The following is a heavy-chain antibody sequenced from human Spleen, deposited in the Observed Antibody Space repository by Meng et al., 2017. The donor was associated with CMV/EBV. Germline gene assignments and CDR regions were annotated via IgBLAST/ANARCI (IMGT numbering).Heavy chain of an antibody. V-gene: IGHV3-13*01. CDR1: GFSFSSHD. CDR2: IGSAGDR. CDR3: ARQWDYGYNSLDY. D-gene: IGHD3-16*01. J-gene: IGHJ4*02. Sequence: GKSLKISCAASGFSFSSHDMHWVRQTPGKGLEWVSSIGSAGDRYYAGSVKGRFTISRENAKNSFSLQMNSLRVGDTAVYYCARQWDYGYNSLDYWGQGTLVTVSS.